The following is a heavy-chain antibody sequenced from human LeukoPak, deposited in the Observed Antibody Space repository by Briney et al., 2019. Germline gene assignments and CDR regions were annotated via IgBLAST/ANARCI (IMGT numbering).Heavy chain of an antibody. CDR1: GYSFTTYG. CDR3: AREPEAGYCSGGSCLYYYGMDV. Sequence: ASVKVSCKASGYSFTTYGISWVRQTPGQGLEWIGWSSPYNGKTYYPQKFQGRVTMTTDTSTATAYMELRSLRSDDTAVYYCAREPEAGYCSGGSCLYYYGMDVWGQGTTVTVSS. J-gene: IGHJ6*02. CDR2: SSPYNGKT. V-gene: IGHV1-18*01. D-gene: IGHD2-15*01.